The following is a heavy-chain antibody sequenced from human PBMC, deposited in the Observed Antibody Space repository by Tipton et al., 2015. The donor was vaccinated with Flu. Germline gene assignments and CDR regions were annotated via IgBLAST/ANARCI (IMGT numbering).Heavy chain of an antibody. Sequence: SLRLSCAASGFTFSDFEMNWVRQAPGKGLEWLSYISSSGNSIRYADSVRGRFTVSRDNAKNSLYLQMNSPRPEDTAVYYCARRFGFTDTSGHYYEPFDYWGQGTLVTVSS. CDR1: GFTFSDFE. CDR3: ARRFGFTDTSGHYYEPFDY. D-gene: IGHD3-22*01. CDR2: ISSSGNSI. J-gene: IGHJ4*02. V-gene: IGHV3-48*03.